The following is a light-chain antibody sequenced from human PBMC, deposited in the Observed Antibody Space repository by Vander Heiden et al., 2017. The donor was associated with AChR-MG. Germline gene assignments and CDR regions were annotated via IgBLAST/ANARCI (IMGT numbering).Light chain of an antibody. V-gene: IGKV3-20*01. J-gene: IGKJ2*01. CDR3: QQYGSSPRT. CDR2: GAS. Sequence: EFELTQSPGTLSLSPGERATLSCRASQSVSSCYLAWYQQKPGQAPRLLIYGASSRATGIPDRFSGSGSGTDFTLTISRLEPEDFALYYCQQYGSSPRTFGQGTKLEIK. CDR1: QSVSSCY.